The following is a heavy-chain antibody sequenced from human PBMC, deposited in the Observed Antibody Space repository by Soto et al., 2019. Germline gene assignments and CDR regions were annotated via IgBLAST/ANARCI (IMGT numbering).Heavy chain of an antibody. Sequence: GGSLILTCAASGLCSSRLTMHLVRQAPGKGLEWVSLLSHDGSNKYYADSVKGRFTISRDNSKNTLYLQMNSLRAEDTAVYYCARDRVESGYPEYFQHWGQGTLVTVSS. V-gene: IGHV3-30*14. CDR1: GLCSSRLT. J-gene: IGHJ1*01. CDR3: ARDRVESGYPEYFQH. D-gene: IGHD3-22*01. CDR2: LSHDGSNK.